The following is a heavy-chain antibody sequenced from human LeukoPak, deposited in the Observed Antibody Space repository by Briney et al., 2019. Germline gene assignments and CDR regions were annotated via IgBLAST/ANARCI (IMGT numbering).Heavy chain of an antibody. CDR2: ISGSGGST. V-gene: IGHV3-23*01. D-gene: IGHD6-19*01. CDR3: AKLLAVADVFDY. J-gene: IGHJ4*02. Sequence: GGSLRLSCAASGFTFSSYAMSWVRQAPGKGPEWVSAISGSGGSTYYADSVKGRFTISRDNSKNTLYLQMNSLRAEDTAVYYCAKLLAVADVFDYWGQGTLVTVSS. CDR1: GFTFSSYA.